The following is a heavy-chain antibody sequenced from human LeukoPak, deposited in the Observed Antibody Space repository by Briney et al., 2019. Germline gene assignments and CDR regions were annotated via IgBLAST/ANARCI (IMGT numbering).Heavy chain of an antibody. Sequence: GGPLRFSCAASGFTFNTHAMHWGRQAPAKGPNCVAFISYDGSIKYYADSVKGRFTISRDNSKNTLYLQMSSLRTEDTAVYYCARDRSRNYSCDHWGQGTLVSVSS. V-gene: IGHV3-30-3*01. CDR1: GFTFNTHA. D-gene: IGHD1-7*01. CDR3: ARDRSRNYSCDH. CDR2: ISYDGSIK. J-gene: IGHJ4*02.